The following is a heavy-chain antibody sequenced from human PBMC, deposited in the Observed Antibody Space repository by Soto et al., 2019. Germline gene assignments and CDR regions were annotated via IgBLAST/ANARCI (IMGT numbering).Heavy chain of an antibody. Sequence: GGSLRLSCAASGFTFSSYGMHWVRQAPGKGLEWVAVISYDGSNKYYADSVKGRFTISRDNSKNTLYLQMNGLRSDDTAVYYCARGSPPSPSTVTTGYYYYGMDVWGQGTTVTVSS. D-gene: IGHD4-4*01. CDR3: ARGSPPSPSTVTTGYYYYGMDV. CDR1: GFTFSSYG. CDR2: ISYDGSNK. V-gene: IGHV3-30*03. J-gene: IGHJ6*02.